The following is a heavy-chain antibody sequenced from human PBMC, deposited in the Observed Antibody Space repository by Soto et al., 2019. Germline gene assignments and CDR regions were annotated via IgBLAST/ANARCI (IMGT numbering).Heavy chain of an antibody. CDR2: MYYRGSI. D-gene: IGHD1-1*01. Sequence: TLSITCTVSGYSISSGSYYWRWIRGYPVKGLEWIGYMYYRGSIYYNPSLKSRVTISGDTSNNQFSLKRSSVTAADTAVYYCARGPDWNHYFDYWGQGTLVTVSS. CDR1: GYSISSGSYY. J-gene: IGHJ4*02. CDR3: ARGPDWNHYFDY. V-gene: IGHV4-31*03.